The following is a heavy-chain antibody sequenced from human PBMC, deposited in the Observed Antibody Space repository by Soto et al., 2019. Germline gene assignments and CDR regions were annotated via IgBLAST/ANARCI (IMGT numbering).Heavy chain of an antibody. D-gene: IGHD3-22*01. CDR1: GGSFSGYY. CDR3: ARAPSLYYYDSSGYKT. CDR2: INHSGST. J-gene: IGHJ4*02. Sequence: TSETLSLTCAVYGGSFSGYYWSWIRQPPGKGLEWIGEINHSGSTNYNPSLKSRVTISVDTSKNQFSLKLSSVTAADTAVYYCARAPSLYYYDSSGYKTWGQGTLVTVS. V-gene: IGHV4-34*01.